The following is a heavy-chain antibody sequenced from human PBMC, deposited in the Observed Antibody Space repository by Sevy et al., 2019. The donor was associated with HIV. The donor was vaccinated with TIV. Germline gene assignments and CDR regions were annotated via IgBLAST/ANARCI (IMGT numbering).Heavy chain of an antibody. D-gene: IGHD4-4*01. Sequence: SETLSLTCTVSGDLIDAYYWTWIRQPPGKGLEWIGYIFSRGNINYNPSLKGRLTLSLDPSKFQFSLKLTSMTAADTAMYYCARSRDSGFYSALGLWGQGTMLTVSS. CDR3: ARSRDSGFYSALGL. CDR1: GDLIDAYY. V-gene: IGHV4-59*01. CDR2: IFSRGNI. J-gene: IGHJ3*01.